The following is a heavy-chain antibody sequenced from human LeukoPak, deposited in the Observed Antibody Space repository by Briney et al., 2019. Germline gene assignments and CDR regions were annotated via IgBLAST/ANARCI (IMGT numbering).Heavy chain of an antibody. J-gene: IGHJ5*02. D-gene: IGHD4-17*01. CDR3: ARRCYGDGGEWFDP. CDR1: GGSISSGDYS. V-gene: IGHV4-30-4*01. CDR2: IYYSGST. Sequence: PSETLSLTCTVSGGSISSGDYSWSWIRQPPGKGLEWIGYIYYSGSTYYNPSLKSRVTISVDTSKNQFSLKLSSVTAADTAVYYCARRCYGDGGEWFDPWGQGTLVTVSS.